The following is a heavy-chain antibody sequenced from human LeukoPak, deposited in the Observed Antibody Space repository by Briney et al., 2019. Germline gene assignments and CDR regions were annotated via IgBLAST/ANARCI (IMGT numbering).Heavy chain of an antibody. CDR2: IYYSGST. V-gene: IGHV4-59*01. J-gene: IGHJ4*02. CDR1: GGSISSYY. Sequence: SETLSLTCTVSGGSISSYYWSWIRQPPGKGLEWIGYIYYSGSTNYNPSLKSRVTISVDTSKNQFSLKLSSVTAADTAVYYCAKCSSGWYFVYWGQGTLVTVSS. D-gene: IGHD6-19*01. CDR3: AKCSSGWYFVY.